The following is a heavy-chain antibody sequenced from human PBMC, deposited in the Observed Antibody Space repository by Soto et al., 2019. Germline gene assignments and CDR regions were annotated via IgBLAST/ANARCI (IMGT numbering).Heavy chain of an antibody. Sequence: QVQLQESGPGLVKPSQTLSLTCTVSGGSISSGGYYWYWIRQHPGKGLEWIGYIYHSGSTDYNPALKSRVTISVDTSKDQFALKLSSVTAADTAVYYCARGRRSGYFFDCWGQGTQVTVSA. CDR3: ARGRRSGYFFDC. CDR2: IYHSGST. V-gene: IGHV4-31*03. D-gene: IGHD3-3*01. CDR1: GGSISSGGYY. J-gene: IGHJ4*02.